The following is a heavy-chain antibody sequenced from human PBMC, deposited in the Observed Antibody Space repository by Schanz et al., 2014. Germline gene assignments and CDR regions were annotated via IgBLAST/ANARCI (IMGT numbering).Heavy chain of an antibody. J-gene: IGHJ5*02. V-gene: IGHV4-4*07. CDR2: IYTNGST. D-gene: IGHD3-3*01. Sequence: QVQLQESGPGLVKSSETLSLTCTVSGGSISSFYWGWIRTPAGKGLVWIGRIYTNGSTNYNPSLKGRVTMSLDTSKNHFSLKVISVTAADTAVYYCARDRGYDFSFDPWGQGTLVTVSS. CDR3: ARDRGYDFSFDP. CDR1: GGSISSFY.